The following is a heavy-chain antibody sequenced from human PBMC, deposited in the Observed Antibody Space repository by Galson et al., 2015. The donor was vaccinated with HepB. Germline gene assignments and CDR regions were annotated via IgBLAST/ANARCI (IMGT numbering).Heavy chain of an antibody. CDR1: GFTFSSYA. CDR2: ISGSGGST. V-gene: IGHV3-23*01. D-gene: IGHD1-26*01. Sequence: SLRLSCAASGFTFSSYAMSWVRQAPGKGLEWVSAISGSGGSTYYADSVKGRFTISRDNSKNTLYLQMNSLRAEDTAVYYCARDWSGSYPNFDYWGQGTLVTVSS. CDR3: ARDWSGSYPNFDY. J-gene: IGHJ4*02.